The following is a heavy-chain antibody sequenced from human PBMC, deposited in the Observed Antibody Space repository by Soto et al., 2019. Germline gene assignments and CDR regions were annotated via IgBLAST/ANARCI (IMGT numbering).Heavy chain of an antibody. CDR1: GGSISSGGYY. D-gene: IGHD3-22*01. V-gene: IGHV4-31*03. Sequence: VQLQESGPGLVMPSQTLSLTCTVSGGSISSGGYYWRWIRQHPGKGLEWIGYIYYSGSTYYNPSLKSRVTISVDTSKNQFSLKLSSVTAADTAVYYCARYDVITNNWFDPWGQGTLVTVSS. J-gene: IGHJ5*02. CDR2: IYYSGST. CDR3: ARYDVITNNWFDP.